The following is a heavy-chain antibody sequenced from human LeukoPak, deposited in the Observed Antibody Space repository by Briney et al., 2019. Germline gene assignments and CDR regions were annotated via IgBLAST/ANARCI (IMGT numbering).Heavy chain of an antibody. CDR3: ARTTEAHSWRTRYYDYYMDV. V-gene: IGHV4-59*01. CDR2: IYYSGST. Sequence: SETLSLTCAVYGWSFSGYYWSWIRQPPGKGLEWVGYIYYSGSTNYNPSLKSRVTISVDTSKNQFSLKLSSVTAADTAVYYCARTTEAHSWRTRYYDYYMDVWGKGTTVTVSS. D-gene: IGHD6-13*01. CDR1: GWSFSGYY. J-gene: IGHJ6*03.